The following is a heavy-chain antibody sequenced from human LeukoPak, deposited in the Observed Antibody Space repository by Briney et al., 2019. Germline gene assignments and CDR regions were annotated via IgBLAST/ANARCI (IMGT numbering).Heavy chain of an antibody. CDR3: ASGYPPRAYYYDSSDIANFDY. D-gene: IGHD3-22*01. J-gene: IGHJ4*02. CDR1: GGTFSSYA. Sequence: GASVKVSCKASGGTFSSYAISWVRQAPGQGLEWMGRIIPILGIANYAQKFQGRVTITTDESTSTAYMELSSLRSEDTAVYYCASGYPPRAYYYDSSDIANFDYWGQGTLVTVSS. V-gene: IGHV1-69*04. CDR2: IIPILGIA.